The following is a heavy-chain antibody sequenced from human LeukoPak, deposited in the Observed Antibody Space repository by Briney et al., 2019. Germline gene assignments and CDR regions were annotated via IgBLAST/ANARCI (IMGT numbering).Heavy chain of an antibody. Sequence: GGSLRLSCAASGFTFNTYAMSWVRQAPGKGLEWVSSISGTGGSTYYADSVKGRFTISRDNSKNTLFLQMNNLRAEDTAVYYCAKLESGYCGTNSCYRFAYWGQGALVTVSS. V-gene: IGHV3-23*01. D-gene: IGHD2-2*02. CDR2: ISGTGGST. J-gene: IGHJ4*02. CDR1: GFTFNTYA. CDR3: AKLESGYCGTNSCYRFAY.